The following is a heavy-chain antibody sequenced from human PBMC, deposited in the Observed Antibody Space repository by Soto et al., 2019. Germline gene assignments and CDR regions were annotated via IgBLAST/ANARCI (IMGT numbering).Heavy chain of an antibody. CDR3: ARLFSSGWFRRRHAFDI. CDR1: GYAFTSYD. CDR2: MNPTSGNT. J-gene: IGHJ3*02. D-gene: IGHD6-19*01. V-gene: IGHV1-8*01. Sequence: GSVKVYFKASGYAFTSYDINLVRQATGQGLEWMGWMNPTSGNTGYAQKFQGRVTMTRNTSISTAYMELSSLRSEDTAVYYCARLFSSGWFRRRHAFDIWGQGTMVTVSS.